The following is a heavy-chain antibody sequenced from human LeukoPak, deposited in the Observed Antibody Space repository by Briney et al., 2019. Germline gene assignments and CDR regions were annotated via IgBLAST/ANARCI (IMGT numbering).Heavy chain of an antibody. CDR1: GFTFTTYW. Sequence: GGSLRLSCAASGFTFTTYWMSWVRQAPGKGLEWVSYISSSSSTIYYADSVKGRFTISRDNAKNSLYLQMNSLRAEDTAVYYCARSGSSPGYYFDYWGQGTLVTVSS. CDR2: ISSSSSTI. V-gene: IGHV3-48*01. CDR3: ARSGSSPGYYFDY. D-gene: IGHD1-26*01. J-gene: IGHJ4*02.